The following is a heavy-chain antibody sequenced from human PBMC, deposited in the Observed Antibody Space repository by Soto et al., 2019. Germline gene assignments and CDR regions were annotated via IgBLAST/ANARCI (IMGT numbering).Heavy chain of an antibody. V-gene: IGHV4-59*01. Sequence: QVQLQESGPGLVKPSETLSLTCTVSNDSIRRYYWSWIRQPPGRGLEWIGYAFHTGGTNYNPSLMIRVTMSVDSSKSSFALKLTSVTAADTAVYFCASSELATLRDTEYFHHWGQGTLVTVSS. D-gene: IGHD5-12*01. CDR1: NDSIRRYY. CDR3: ASSELATLRDTEYFHH. J-gene: IGHJ1*01. CDR2: AFHTGGT.